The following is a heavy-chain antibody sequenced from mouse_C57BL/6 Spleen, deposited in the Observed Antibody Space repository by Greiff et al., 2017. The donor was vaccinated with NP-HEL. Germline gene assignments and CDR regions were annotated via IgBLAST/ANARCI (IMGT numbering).Heavy chain of an antibody. Sequence: EVHLVESGGGLVKPGGSLKLSCAASGFTFSDYGMHWVRQAPEKGLEWVAYISSGSSTIYYADTVKGRFTISRDNAKNTLFLQMTSLRSEDTAMYYCAPLTPWFAYWGQGTLVTVSA. D-gene: IGHD1-3*01. CDR1: GFTFSDYG. J-gene: IGHJ3*01. V-gene: IGHV5-17*01. CDR2: ISSGSSTI. CDR3: APLTPWFAY.